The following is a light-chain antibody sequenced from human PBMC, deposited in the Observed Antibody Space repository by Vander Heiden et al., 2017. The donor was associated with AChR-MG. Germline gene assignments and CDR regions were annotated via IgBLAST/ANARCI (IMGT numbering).Light chain of an antibody. CDR2: SNN. V-gene: IGLV1-44*01. CDR3: AAWDDSLNGSYVV. Sequence: QSVLTPPPSASGTPGQRVTISCSGSSSNIGSNTVNWYQQLPGTAPKLLIYSNNKRPSGVPDRFSGSKSGTSASLAISGLQSEDEADYYCAAWDDSLNGSYVVFGGGTKLTVL. CDR1: SSNIGSNT. J-gene: IGLJ2*01.